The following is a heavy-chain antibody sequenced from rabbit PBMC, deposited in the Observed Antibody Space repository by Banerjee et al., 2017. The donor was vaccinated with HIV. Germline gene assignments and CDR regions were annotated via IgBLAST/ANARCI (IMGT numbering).Heavy chain of an antibody. CDR1: GFSFSSNDY. CDR2: IGSSSSGFT. J-gene: IGHJ6*01. V-gene: IGHV1S40*01. D-gene: IGHD8-1*01. Sequence: QSLAESGGDLVKPGASLTLTCTASGFSFSSNDYMCWVRQAPGKGLEWISCIGSSSSGFTYSATWSKGRFTISKPSSTTVTLQITSLTVADTATYFCARDTGSSFSSYGMDLWGPGTLFTVS. CDR3: ARDTGSSFSSYGMDL.